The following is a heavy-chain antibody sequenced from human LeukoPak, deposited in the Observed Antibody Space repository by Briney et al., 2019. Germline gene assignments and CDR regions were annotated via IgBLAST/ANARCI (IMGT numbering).Heavy chain of an antibody. Sequence: PGGSLRLSCTASGFTFSTYWMSWVRQAPGKGLEWVANTREDGSEKYYVDSVKGRFTISRDNAKNSQYLQMNSLRAEDTAVYYCARELAGHYYGSGSSFDHWGQGTLVTVSS. D-gene: IGHD3-10*01. V-gene: IGHV3-7*01. CDR1: GFTFSTYW. CDR2: TREDGSEK. J-gene: IGHJ4*02. CDR3: ARELAGHYYGSGSSFDH.